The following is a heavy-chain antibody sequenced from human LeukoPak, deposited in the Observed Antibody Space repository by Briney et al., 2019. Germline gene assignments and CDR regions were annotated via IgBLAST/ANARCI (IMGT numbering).Heavy chain of an antibody. D-gene: IGHD2-15*01. CDR1: GGSISSYY. V-gene: IGHV4-59*08. J-gene: IGHJ4*02. CDR2: IYYSDST. CDR3: ARRSCSGGRCYYAY. Sequence: PSETLSLTCTVSGGSISSYYWSWIRQPPGKGLERIGSIYYSDSTNYNPSLMSRVTISVDTSKNQFSLKLSSVTAADTAVYYCARRSCSGGRCYYAYWGQGTLVTVSS.